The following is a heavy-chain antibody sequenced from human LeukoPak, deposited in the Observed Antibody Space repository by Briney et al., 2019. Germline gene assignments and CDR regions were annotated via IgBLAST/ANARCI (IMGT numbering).Heavy chain of an antibody. CDR3: ARDVKMGYSGGRYSWGTGTSSDY. J-gene: IGHJ4*02. Sequence: ASVKVSCKASGYTPTSDGIRCVRAAPRRRRGRVGWISAYNGNTNYTQKLQGRVTMTTDTSASTGYMDLRSMRSDDPAVYYCARDVKMGYSGGRYSWGTGTSSDYWGQGTLVTVSS. D-gene: IGHD6-19*01. CDR2: ISAYNGNT. CDR1: GYTPTSDG. V-gene: IGHV1-18*01.